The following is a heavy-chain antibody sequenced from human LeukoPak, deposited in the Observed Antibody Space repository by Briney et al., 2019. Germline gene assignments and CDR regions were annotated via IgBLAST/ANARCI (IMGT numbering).Heavy chain of an antibody. Sequence: GGSLRLSCVASGFIFKNNGMHWVRQAPGKGLEWVSYISSSGSTIYYADSVKGRFTISRDNAKNSLCLQMNSLRAEDTAVYYCAELGITMIGGVWGKGTTVTISS. CDR2: ISSSGSTI. CDR1: GFIFKNNG. CDR3: AELGITMIGGV. V-gene: IGHV3-48*03. J-gene: IGHJ6*04. D-gene: IGHD3-10*02.